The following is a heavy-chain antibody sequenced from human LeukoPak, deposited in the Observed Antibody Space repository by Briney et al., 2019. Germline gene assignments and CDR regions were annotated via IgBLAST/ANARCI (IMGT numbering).Heavy chain of an antibody. CDR1: GGSINNYY. V-gene: IGHV4-4*07. CDR2: IFTSGAI. J-gene: IGHJ3*02. D-gene: IGHD5-12*01. CDR3: ARVRRAATIGRDAFDI. Sequence: PSETLSLTCNVSGGSINNYYWSWIRQPAGQGLEWIGRIFTSGAINYNPSLKSRVSISVDTAKNHFSLKLSSVTAADTAVYYCARVRRAATIGRDAFDIWGQGTMVTVSS.